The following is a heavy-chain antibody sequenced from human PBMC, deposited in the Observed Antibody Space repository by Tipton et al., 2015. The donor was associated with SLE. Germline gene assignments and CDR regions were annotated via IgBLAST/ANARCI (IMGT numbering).Heavy chain of an antibody. Sequence: TLSLTCTVSDGPISDYYWPWLRQPAGEGLEWIGYIYYNGSTNYNPSLNSQVTLSLDTSKNQSSLKLVSVTAADAAGYYCARVAVSEVFDYWGQGTLVTVSS. J-gene: IGHJ4*02. CDR1: DGPISDYY. D-gene: IGHD6-19*01. V-gene: IGHV4-59*12. CDR2: IYYNGST. CDR3: ARVAVSEVFDY.